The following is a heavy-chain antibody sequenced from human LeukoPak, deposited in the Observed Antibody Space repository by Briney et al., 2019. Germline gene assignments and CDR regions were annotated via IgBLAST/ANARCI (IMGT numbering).Heavy chain of an antibody. D-gene: IGHD3-3*01. CDR1: RFTFNNYW. V-gene: IGHV3-7*01. Sequence: GGSLRLSCAASRFTFNNYWMSWVRQAPGKGLEWVANIKQDGSEKYYVDSVKGRFTISRDNAKNSLYLQMNSLRAEDTAVYYCASSRDDFWSGYRNFDYWGQGTLVTVSS. CDR2: IKQDGSEK. J-gene: IGHJ4*02. CDR3: ASSRDDFWSGYRNFDY.